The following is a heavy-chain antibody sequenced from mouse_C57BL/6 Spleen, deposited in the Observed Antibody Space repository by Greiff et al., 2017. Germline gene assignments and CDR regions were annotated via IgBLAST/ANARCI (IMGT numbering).Heavy chain of an antibody. CDR2: ISSGGDYI. V-gene: IGHV5-9-1*02. CDR1: GFTFSSYA. CDR3: TRGGNPTSWFAY. J-gene: IGHJ3*01. D-gene: IGHD1-1*02. Sequence: EVMLVESGEGLVKPGGSLKLSCAASGFTFSSYAMSWVRQTPEKRLEWVAYISSGGDYIYYADTVKGRFTISRDNARNTLYLQMSSLKSEDTAMYYCTRGGNPTSWFAYWGQGTLVTVSA.